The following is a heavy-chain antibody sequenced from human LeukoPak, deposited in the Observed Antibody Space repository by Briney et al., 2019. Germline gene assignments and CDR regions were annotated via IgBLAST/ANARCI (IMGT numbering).Heavy chain of an antibody. CDR3: AREQAVAGYYYYYYMDV. CDR2: TYYRSKWYN. D-gene: IGHD6-19*01. J-gene: IGHJ6*03. V-gene: IGHV6-1*01. CDR1: GDSVSSNNAA. Sequence: SQTLSLTCAISGDSVSSNNAAWNWIRQSPSRGLEWLGRTYYRSKWYNDYAVSVKSRITINPDTSKNQFSLQLNSVTPEDTAVYYCAREQAVAGYYYYYYMDVWGKGTTVTVSS.